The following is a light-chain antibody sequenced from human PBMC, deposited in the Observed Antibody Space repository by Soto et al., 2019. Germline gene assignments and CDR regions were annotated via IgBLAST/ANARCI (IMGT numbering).Light chain of an antibody. Sequence: ITQSPSTLSASVGDRATLTCRASQSISSYLAWYQQKPGQAPKLLIYGASSRATGIPERFSGSGSGTEFTLTISSLQPDDFATYYCQQYNSYTWTFGQGTKVDIK. V-gene: IGKV3D-15*01. J-gene: IGKJ1*01. CDR1: QSISSY. CDR3: QQYNSYTWT. CDR2: GAS.